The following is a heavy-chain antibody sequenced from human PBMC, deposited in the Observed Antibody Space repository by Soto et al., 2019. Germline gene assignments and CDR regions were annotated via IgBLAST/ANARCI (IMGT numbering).Heavy chain of an antibody. CDR2: ISSSSSTI. CDR3: AREIMSYAAY. CDR1: GFPFSSYS. J-gene: IGHJ4*02. D-gene: IGHD2-8*01. V-gene: IGHV3-48*01. Sequence: EVQLVESGGGLVQSGGSLRLSCAASGFPFSSYSMNWVRQAPGKGLEWVSYISSSSSTIYYADSVKGRFTISRDNAKNSLYLQMSSLRAEDTAVYYCAREIMSYAAYWGQGTLVTVSS.